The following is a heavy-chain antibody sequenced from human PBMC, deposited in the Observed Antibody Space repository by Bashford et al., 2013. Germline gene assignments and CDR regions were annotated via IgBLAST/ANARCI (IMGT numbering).Heavy chain of an antibody. V-gene: IGHV3-NL1*01. CDR2: IYSGGTT. Sequence: GGSLRLSCAASGFTFSSYGMHWVRQAPGKGLEWVSVIYSGGTTYYADSVKGRFAISRDNSKNTLYLQMNSLRAEDTAVYYCAEHSGSYETLDYWGQGTLVTVSS. CDR1: GFTFSSYG. CDR3: AEHSGSYETLDY. D-gene: IGHD1-26*01. J-gene: IGHJ4*02.